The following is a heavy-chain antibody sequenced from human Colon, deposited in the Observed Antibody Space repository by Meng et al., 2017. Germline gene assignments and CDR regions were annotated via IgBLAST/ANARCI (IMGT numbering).Heavy chain of an antibody. J-gene: IGHJ4*02. CDR1: RGSIRIDN. CDR3: ARATLEGRGVYYFDH. D-gene: IGHD1-1*01. Sequence: SAPTPVTASGPLSLTSTPLRGSIRIDNSNCIPQPPGIAREWIGYFHYSWSSNYNPSLKSRVTMSVDTSKNQFSLKLTPVTAADTAVYYCARATLEGRGVYYFDHWGQGTLVTVSS. CDR2: FHYSWSS. V-gene: IGHV4-59*01.